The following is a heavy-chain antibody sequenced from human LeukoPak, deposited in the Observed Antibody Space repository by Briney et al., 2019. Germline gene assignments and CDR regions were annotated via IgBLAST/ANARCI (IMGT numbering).Heavy chain of an antibody. V-gene: IGHV3-20*04. Sequence: PGESLRLSCAASGFTFDDYGMSWVRQAPGKGLEWVSGINWNGGSTGYADSVKGRFTISRDNAKNSLYLQMNSLRAEDTALYYCAKDKGYYYDGSGYSYFDYWGQGTLVTVSS. D-gene: IGHD3-22*01. CDR3: AKDKGYYYDGSGYSYFDY. CDR1: GFTFDDYG. CDR2: INWNGGST. J-gene: IGHJ4*02.